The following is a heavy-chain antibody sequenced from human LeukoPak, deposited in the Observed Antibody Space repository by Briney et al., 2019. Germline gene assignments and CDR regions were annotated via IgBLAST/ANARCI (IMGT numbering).Heavy chain of an antibody. D-gene: IGHD6-19*01. J-gene: IGHJ4*02. CDR1: GFTFSSYS. Sequence: GGSLRLSCAASGFTFSSYSMNWVRQAPGKGPQWVSSISSSSSYIYYADSVKGRFTISRDNAKNSLYLQMNSLRAEDTAVYYCAREHPYSSGWYNPANDYWGQGTLVTVSS. CDR3: AREHPYSSGWYNPANDY. V-gene: IGHV3-21*01. CDR2: ISSSSSYI.